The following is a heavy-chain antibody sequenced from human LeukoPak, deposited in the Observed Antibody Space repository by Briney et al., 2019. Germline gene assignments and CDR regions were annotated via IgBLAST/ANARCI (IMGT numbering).Heavy chain of an antibody. CDR2: INHSGST. D-gene: IGHD3-10*01. CDR3: ARHMGTGSGYYFDY. V-gene: IGHV4-34*01. J-gene: IGHJ4*02. CDR1: GGSFSGYY. Sequence: SETLSLTCAVSGGSFSGYYWSWIRQPPGKGLEWIGEINHSGSTNYNPSLKSRVTISVDTSKNQFSLKLSSVTAADTAVYYCARHMGTGSGYYFDYWGQGTLVTVSS.